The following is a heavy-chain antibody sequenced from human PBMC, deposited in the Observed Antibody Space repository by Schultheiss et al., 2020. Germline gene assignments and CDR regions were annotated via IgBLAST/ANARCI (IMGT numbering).Heavy chain of an antibody. V-gene: IGHV1-69*02. J-gene: IGHJ6*02. CDR2: IIPILGIA. CDR1: GGTFSSYT. D-gene: IGHD3-22*01. Sequence: SVKVSCKASGGTFSSYTNSWVRQAPGQGLEWMGRIIPILGIANYAQKFQGRVTITADNSTSTAYMELRSLRSDDTAVYYCTSVYDSSGYCYGMDVCCQGTLVKVSS. CDR3: TSVYDSSGYCYGMDV.